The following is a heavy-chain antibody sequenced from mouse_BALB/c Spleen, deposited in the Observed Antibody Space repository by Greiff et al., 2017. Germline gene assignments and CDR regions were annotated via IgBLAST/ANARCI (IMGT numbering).Heavy chain of an antibody. Sequence: EVKLQESGGGLVKPGGSLKLSCAASGFTFSSYAMSWVRQTPEKRLEWVASISSGGSTYYPDSVKGRFTISRDNARNILYLQMSSLRSEDTAMYYCARAVITTGYFDVWGAGTTVTVSS. CDR2: ISSGGST. D-gene: IGHD1-1*01. V-gene: IGHV5-6-5*01. CDR1: GFTFSSYA. CDR3: ARAVITTGYFDV. J-gene: IGHJ1*01.